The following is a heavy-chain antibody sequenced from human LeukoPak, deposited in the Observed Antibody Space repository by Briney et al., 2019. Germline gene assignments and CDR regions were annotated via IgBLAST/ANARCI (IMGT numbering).Heavy chain of an antibody. J-gene: IGHJ4*02. V-gene: IGHV5-51*01. CDR1: GYSFTSYW. D-gene: IGHD3-22*01. CDR2: VYVGDSDT. Sequence: GESLKISCKGSGYSFTSYWIGWVRQMPGKGLEWMGIVYVGDSDTRYSPSFQGQVTISADRSISTAYLQWSSLKASDTAMYYCARLHYYASSGSLFDSWGQGTLVTVSS. CDR3: ARLHYYASSGSLFDS.